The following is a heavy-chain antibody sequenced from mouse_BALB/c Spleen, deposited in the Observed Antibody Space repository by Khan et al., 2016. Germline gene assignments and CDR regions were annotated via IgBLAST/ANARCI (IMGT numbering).Heavy chain of an antibody. D-gene: IGHD2-14*01. Sequence: QVQLQQSGAELVRPGVSVKISCKGSGYTFTDYALHWVKQSHAKSLEWIGIISTYYGDVTYNQKFKDKATMTVDKSSSTTYMELARLTSEDSAIYYCAIGTSALYYSLDYWGQGTSVTVSS. CDR2: ISTYYGDV. CDR1: GYTFTDYA. V-gene: IGHV1S137*01. J-gene: IGHJ4*01. CDR3: AIGTSALYYSLDY.